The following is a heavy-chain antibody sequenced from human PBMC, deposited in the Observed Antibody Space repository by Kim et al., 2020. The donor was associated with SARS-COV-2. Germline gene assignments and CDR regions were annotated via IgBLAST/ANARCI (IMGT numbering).Heavy chain of an antibody. CDR2: IYSGGST. CDR3: ARVADDSSGYSNYFDY. V-gene: IGHV3-53*01. CDR1: GFTVSSNY. J-gene: IGHJ4*02. Sequence: GGSLRLSCAASGFTVSSNYMSWVRQAPGKGLEWVSVIYSGGSTYYADSVKGRFTISRDNSKNTLYLQMNSLRAEDMAVYYCARVADDSSGYSNYFDYWGQGTLVTVSS. D-gene: IGHD3-22*01.